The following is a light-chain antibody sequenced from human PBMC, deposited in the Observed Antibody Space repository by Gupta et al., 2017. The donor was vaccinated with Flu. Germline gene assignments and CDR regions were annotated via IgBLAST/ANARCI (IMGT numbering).Light chain of an antibody. J-gene: IGKJ1*01. CDR3: QQYFSFRT. CDR1: QNIDDW. Sequence: IRMTQSPSTLSASVGDGVTISCRASQNIDDWLAWYQQKPGKAPKLLIYKTSNLESGVPSRFSGSGSGTRFTLTISGFQPDDAATYYCQQYFSFRTFGQGTYVEVK. V-gene: IGKV1-5*03. CDR2: KTS.